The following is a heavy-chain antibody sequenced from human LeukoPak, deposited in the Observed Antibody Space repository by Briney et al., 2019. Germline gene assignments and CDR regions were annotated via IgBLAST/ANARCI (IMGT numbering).Heavy chain of an antibody. D-gene: IGHD3-3*01. Sequence: GGSLRLSCAASGFTFSSYAMSWVRQASGKGLEWVSAISGSGGSTYYADSVKGRFTISRDNSKNALYLQMNSLRAEDTAVYYCAKAGRPYYDFWSGYSPYWGQGTLVTVSS. CDR3: AKAGRPYYDFWSGYSPY. J-gene: IGHJ4*02. V-gene: IGHV3-23*01. CDR2: ISGSGGST. CDR1: GFTFSSYA.